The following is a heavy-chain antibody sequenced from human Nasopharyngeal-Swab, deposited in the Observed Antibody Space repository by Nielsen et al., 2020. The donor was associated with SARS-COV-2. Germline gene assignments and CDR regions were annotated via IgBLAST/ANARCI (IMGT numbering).Heavy chain of an antibody. J-gene: IGHJ6*03. CDR3: PRAIFGVVITCNDYYMDV. D-gene: IGHD3-3*01. CDR2: INHSGSN. V-gene: IGHV4-34*01. Sequence: WIRPPPGKGLGWIGEINHSGSNNYNPSLKSRVTISVDTSKNQFTLKLSSVTAADTAVYYCPRAIFGVVITCNDYYMDVWGKGTTVTVSS.